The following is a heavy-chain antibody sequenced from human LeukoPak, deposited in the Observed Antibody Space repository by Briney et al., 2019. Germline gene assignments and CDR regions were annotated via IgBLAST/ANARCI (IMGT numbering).Heavy chain of an antibody. Sequence: SVKVSCKAYGGTFSSYASSWVRQAPGQGLEWMGGIIPIFGTANYAQKFQGRVTITADKSTSTAYMELSSLRSEDTAVYYCARDRGGRSPANWFDPWGQGTLVTVSS. V-gene: IGHV1-69*06. D-gene: IGHD4-23*01. CDR2: IIPIFGTA. CDR3: ARDRGGRSPANWFDP. J-gene: IGHJ5*02. CDR1: GGTFSSYA.